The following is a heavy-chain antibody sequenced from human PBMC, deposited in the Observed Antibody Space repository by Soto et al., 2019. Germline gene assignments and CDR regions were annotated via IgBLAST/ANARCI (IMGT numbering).Heavy chain of an antibody. CDR3: ARDRVDCSGGTCYVCCFDC. CDR1: GFTFSNYW. Sequence: PGGSLRLCCAASGFTFSNYWMNWVRQAPGKGLEWVATIKQDGSEKYYVDSVKGRFTISRDNAKNSLFLQMNSLRAEDTAVYYCARDRVDCSGGTCYVCCFDCWGQGTLVTVSS. V-gene: IGHV3-7*01. CDR2: IKQDGSEK. D-gene: IGHD2-15*01. J-gene: IGHJ4*02.